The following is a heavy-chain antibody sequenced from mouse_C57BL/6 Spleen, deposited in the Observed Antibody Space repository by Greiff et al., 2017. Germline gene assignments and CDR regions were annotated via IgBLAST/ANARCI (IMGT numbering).Heavy chain of an antibody. J-gene: IGHJ2*01. Sequence: QVQLQQPGAELVKPGASVKLSCKASGYTFTSYWMHWVKQRPGQGLEWIGMIHPNSGSTNYNEKFKSKATLTVDKSSSTAYMQLSSLTSEDSAVYYCARGGSYGSSYGNYFDYWGQGTTLTVSS. CDR3: ARGGSYGSSYGNYFDY. D-gene: IGHD1-1*01. CDR1: GYTFTSYW. CDR2: IHPNSGST. V-gene: IGHV1-64*01.